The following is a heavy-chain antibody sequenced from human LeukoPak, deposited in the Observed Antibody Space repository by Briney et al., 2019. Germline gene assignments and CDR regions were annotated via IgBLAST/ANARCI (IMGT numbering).Heavy chain of an antibody. J-gene: IGHJ4*02. CDR3: ARAPPATDGLYFFDC. V-gene: IGHV3-7*01. Sequence: PGGSLRLSCAASGFTFSSYWMSWVRQAPGKGLEWVANIKQDGSEKYYVDSVKGRFTISRDNAKNSLFLQMNSLRAEDTAVYYCARAPPATDGLYFFDCWGQGTLVTVSS. CDR2: IKQDGSEK. CDR1: GFTFSSYW. D-gene: IGHD3-10*01.